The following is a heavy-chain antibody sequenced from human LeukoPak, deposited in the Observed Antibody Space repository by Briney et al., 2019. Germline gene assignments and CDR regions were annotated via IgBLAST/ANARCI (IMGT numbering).Heavy chain of an antibody. D-gene: IGHD3-22*01. CDR1: GFTFRNYV. Sequence: GRSLRLSCAASGFTFRNYVMHWVRQAPGKGLEWVAGISQDESNKYYTDSVKGRFTISRDNSKNTLFLQMNSLRAEDTGVYYCARAPSEIGGYYPEYFRHWGQGTLVTVSP. CDR3: ARAPSEIGGYYPEYFRH. J-gene: IGHJ1*01. CDR2: ISQDESNK. V-gene: IGHV3-30*03.